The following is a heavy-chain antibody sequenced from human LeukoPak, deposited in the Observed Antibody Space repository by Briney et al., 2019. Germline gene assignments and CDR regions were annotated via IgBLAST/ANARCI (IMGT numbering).Heavy chain of an antibody. Sequence: PGGSLRLSCAGSGFSFSSYGMHWVRQAPGKGLEWVAFIRYDGSNKYYADSVKGRFTISRDNSKNTLYLQMNSLRAEDTAVYYCASRYSGYDEIMGVWGKGTTVTVSS. D-gene: IGHD5-12*01. CDR3: ASRYSGYDEIMGV. J-gene: IGHJ6*03. CDR2: IRYDGSNK. CDR1: GFSFSSYG. V-gene: IGHV3-30*02.